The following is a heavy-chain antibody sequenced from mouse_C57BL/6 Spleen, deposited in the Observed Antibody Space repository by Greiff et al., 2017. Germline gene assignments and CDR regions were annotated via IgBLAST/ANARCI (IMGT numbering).Heavy chain of an antibody. CDR3: ARDYYGSGYHCYFDV. CDR2: ISGGGGNT. CDR1: GFTFSSYT. V-gene: IGHV5-9*01. Sequence: EVQGVESGGGLVKPGGSLKLSCAASGFTFSSYTMSWVRQTPEKRLEWVATISGGGGNTYYPDSVKGRFTISRDNAKNTLYLQMSSLGSEDTALYYCARDYYGSGYHCYFDVWGTGTTVTVSA. J-gene: IGHJ1*03. D-gene: IGHD1-1*01.